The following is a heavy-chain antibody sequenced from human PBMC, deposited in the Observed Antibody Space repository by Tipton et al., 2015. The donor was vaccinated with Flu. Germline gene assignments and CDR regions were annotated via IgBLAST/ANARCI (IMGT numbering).Heavy chain of an antibody. CDR2: IFHGGST. V-gene: IGHV4-59*04. Sequence: TLSLTCTVSGGSFSSYYWSWIRQPPGKGLEWIGSIFHGGSTYYNPSLKSRVTISVDTSKNQFSLKLSSVTAADTAVYYCAMYYYGSGTQSAFDYWGQGTLVTVSS. D-gene: IGHD3-10*01. J-gene: IGHJ4*02. CDR3: AMYYYGSGTQSAFDY. CDR1: GGSFSSYY.